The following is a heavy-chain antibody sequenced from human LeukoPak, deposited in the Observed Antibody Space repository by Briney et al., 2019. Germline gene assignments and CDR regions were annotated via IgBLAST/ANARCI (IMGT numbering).Heavy chain of an antibody. Sequence: GGSLRLSCAASGFTVSSNYMSWVRQAPGKGLEWVSVIYSGGSTYYADSVKGRFTISRDNSKNTLYLQMNSLRAEDTAVYYCARDRSYLFSLDVWGKGTTVTISS. D-gene: IGHD1-26*01. V-gene: IGHV3-53*01. CDR1: GFTVSSNY. J-gene: IGHJ6*04. CDR2: IYSGGST. CDR3: ARDRSYLFSLDV.